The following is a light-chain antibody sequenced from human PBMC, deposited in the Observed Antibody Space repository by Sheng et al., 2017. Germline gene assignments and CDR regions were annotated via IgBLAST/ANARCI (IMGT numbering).Light chain of an antibody. Sequence: DIQMTQSPTSLSASVGDRVTITCRASESISTYLNWYQQKPGKAPRLLIYAASNLQSGVPSRFRGSGSGTDFILTITSLQPEYFATYYCQQSYSAVIAFGQGTRLEIK. J-gene: IGKJ5*01. CDR3: QQSYSAVIA. V-gene: IGKV1-39*01. CDR1: ESISTY. CDR2: AAS.